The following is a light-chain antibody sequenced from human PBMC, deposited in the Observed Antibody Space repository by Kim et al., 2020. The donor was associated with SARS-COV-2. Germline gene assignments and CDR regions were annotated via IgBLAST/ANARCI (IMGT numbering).Light chain of an antibody. CDR1: KLGDKY. J-gene: IGLJ3*02. Sequence: VSQGQTASITCYGDKLGDKYACWYQQKPGKSPVLVIYQDSKRPSGIPERFSGSNSGNTATLTISGTQAMDEADYYCQAWDSSTWVFGGGTQLTVL. CDR2: QDS. V-gene: IGLV3-1*01. CDR3: QAWDSSTWV.